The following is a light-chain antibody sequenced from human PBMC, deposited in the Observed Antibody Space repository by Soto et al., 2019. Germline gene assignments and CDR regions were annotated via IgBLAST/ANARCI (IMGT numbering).Light chain of an antibody. CDR2: DAS. CDR3: QQYHSYPWT. Sequence: DIQVTQSPSTLSASVGDRVTITCRASQSIGSWLAWYQQTPGKAPKLLIYDASNLENGVPSRFSGSGSGTEFNLTITSLQPVDFSTYYCQQYHSYPWTFGQGTKVEV. J-gene: IGKJ1*01. V-gene: IGKV1-5*01. CDR1: QSIGSW.